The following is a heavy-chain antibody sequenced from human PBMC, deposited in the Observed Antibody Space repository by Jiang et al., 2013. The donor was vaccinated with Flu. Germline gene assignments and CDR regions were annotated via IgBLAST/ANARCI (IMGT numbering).Heavy chain of an antibody. CDR1: GGLFSNYA. J-gene: IGHJ5*02. CDR3: ARGGDIVVVPGAKAWLDP. CDR2: IIPSFGTP. V-gene: IGHV1-69*01. Sequence: SSVKVSCKASGGLFSNYAISWVRRAPGQGLEWMGGIIPSFGTPHYAQTFQGRVTITADESTSTAYMELRSLKSEDTAVYYCARGGDIVVVPGAKAWLDPWGQGSLVTVSS. D-gene: IGHD2-2*01.